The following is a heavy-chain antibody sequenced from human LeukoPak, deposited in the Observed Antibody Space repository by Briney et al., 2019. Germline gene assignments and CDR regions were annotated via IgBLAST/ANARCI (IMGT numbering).Heavy chain of an antibody. V-gene: IGHV1-69*04. CDR1: GGTFSSYA. J-gene: IGHJ4*02. Sequence: SVKVSCKASGGTFSSYAISWVRQAPGQGLEWMGRIIPILGIANYAQKFQGRVTITADKSTSTAYMELSSLRSEDTAVYYCARAIQAGLEEGYYFDYWGQGTLVTVSS. CDR3: ARAIQAGLEEGYYFDY. CDR2: IIPILGIA. D-gene: IGHD1-1*01.